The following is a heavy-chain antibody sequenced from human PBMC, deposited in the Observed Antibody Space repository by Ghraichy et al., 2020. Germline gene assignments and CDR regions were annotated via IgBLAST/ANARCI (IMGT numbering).Heavy chain of an antibody. V-gene: IGHV4-4*02. CDR1: GDSISGESISSRTW. CDR2: IYFGGNT. CDR3: ARGVSDYDYSLDP. D-gene: IGHD3-16*01. Sequence: SETLSLTCAVSGDSISGESISSRTWWTWVRQPPGKGLEWIGEIYFGGNTNYNPSLRGRTSISVDRSKNQFSLTLTSVTAADTAVYYCARGVSDYDYSLDPWGQGTLVIVSS. J-gene: IGHJ5*02.